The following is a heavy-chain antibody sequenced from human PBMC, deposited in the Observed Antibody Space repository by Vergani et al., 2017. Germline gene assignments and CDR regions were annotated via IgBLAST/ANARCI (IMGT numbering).Heavy chain of an antibody. D-gene: IGHD3-16*02. V-gene: IGHV3-48*01. Sequence: EVQLVESGGGLVQPGGSLRLSCAASGFTFNSYSMNWVRQAPGKGLEWVSFISSGSTTIYYADSLKGRFTVSRDNAKNTLYLQMNSLRAEDTAVYYCARAGDDYIWGSYREFDYWGQGTLVTVSS. CDR2: ISSGSTTI. CDR3: ARAGDDYIWGSYREFDY. J-gene: IGHJ4*02. CDR1: GFTFNSYS.